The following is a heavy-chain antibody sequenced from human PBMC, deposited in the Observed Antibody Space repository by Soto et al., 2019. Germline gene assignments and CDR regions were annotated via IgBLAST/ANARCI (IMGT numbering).Heavy chain of an antibody. Sequence: ASVKVSCKASGYTFTSYGISWVRQAPGQGLEWMGWISAYNGNTNYAQKLQGRVTMTTDTSTSTAYMELRSLRSDDTAVYYCARSIAVAGTRGSLDYWGQGTLVTVS. J-gene: IGHJ4*02. V-gene: IGHV1-18*01. D-gene: IGHD6-19*01. CDR1: GYTFTSYG. CDR3: ARSIAVAGTRGSLDY. CDR2: ISAYNGNT.